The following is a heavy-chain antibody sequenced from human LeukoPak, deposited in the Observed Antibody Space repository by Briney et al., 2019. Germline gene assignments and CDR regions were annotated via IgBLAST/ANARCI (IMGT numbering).Heavy chain of an antibody. CDR1: GSTFSSYA. D-gene: IGHD3-10*01. CDR3: ARAENVRGVVEYYFDY. J-gene: IGHJ4*02. Sequence: PGGSLRLSCAASGSTFSSYAMHWVRQAPGKGLEWVAVISYDGSNKYYADSVKGRFTISRDNSKNTLYLQMNSLRAEDTAVYYCARAENVRGVVEYYFDYWGQGTLVTVSS. CDR2: ISYDGSNK. V-gene: IGHV3-30-3*01.